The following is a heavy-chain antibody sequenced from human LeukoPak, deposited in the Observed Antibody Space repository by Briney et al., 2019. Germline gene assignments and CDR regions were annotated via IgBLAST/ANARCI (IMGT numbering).Heavy chain of an antibody. CDR1: GYTFTSYD. V-gene: IGHV1-8*01. D-gene: IGHD6-19*01. J-gene: IGHJ6*02. Sequence: ASVKVSCKASGYTFTSYDTNWVRQATGQGLEWMGWMNPNSGNTGYAQKFQGRVTMTRNTSISTAYMELSSLRSEDTAVYYCARGSVGWGYYYYGMDVWGQGTTVTVSS. CDR2: MNPNSGNT. CDR3: ARGSVGWGYYYYGMDV.